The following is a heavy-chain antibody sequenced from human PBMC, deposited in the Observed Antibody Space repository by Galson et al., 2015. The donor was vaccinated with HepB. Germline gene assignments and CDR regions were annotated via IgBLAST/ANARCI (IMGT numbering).Heavy chain of an antibody. D-gene: IGHD1-1*01. J-gene: IGHJ5*02. CDR1: GFSLSTSGVG. Sequence: PALVKPTPTLTLTCTFSGFSLSTSGVGVGWIRQPPGKALEWLALIYWDDDKRYSPSLKSRLTITKDTSKNQVVLTMTNMDPVDTATYYCAHRPWNDDGQGWFDPWGQGTLVTVSS. CDR3: AHRPWNDDGQGWFDP. CDR2: IYWDDDK. V-gene: IGHV2-5*02.